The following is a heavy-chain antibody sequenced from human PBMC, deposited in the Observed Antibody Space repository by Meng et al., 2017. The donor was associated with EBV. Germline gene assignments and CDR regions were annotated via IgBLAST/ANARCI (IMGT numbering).Heavy chain of an antibody. J-gene: IGHJ4*02. D-gene: IGHD1-26*01. CDR3: ASHPAYSGSYDGGY. CDR1: GFTFSDYY. Sequence: QVQLVESWGGLVKPGGSMRFSCAAFGFTFSDYYMSWIRQAPGKGLEWVSYISSSGSTIYYADSVKGRFTISRDNAKNSLYLQMNSLRAEDTAVYYCASHPAYSGSYDGGYWGQGTLVTVSS. V-gene: IGHV3-11*01. CDR2: ISSSGSTI.